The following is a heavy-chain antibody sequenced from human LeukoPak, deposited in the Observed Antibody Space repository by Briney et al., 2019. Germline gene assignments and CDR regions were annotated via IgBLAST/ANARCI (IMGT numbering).Heavy chain of an antibody. CDR2: IYYSGST. Sequence: SEPLSLTCTVSGDSVSSSVYYWSWIRQHPGKGLEWIGNIYYSGSTYYNPTLRSRLTISVDTSKNQFSLKLSSVTAADMAVYYCARGGIAARLMYGFQNWFDPWGQGTLVTVSS. CDR1: GDSVSSSVYY. CDR3: ARGGIAARLMYGFQNWFDP. J-gene: IGHJ5*02. D-gene: IGHD6-6*01. V-gene: IGHV4-31*03.